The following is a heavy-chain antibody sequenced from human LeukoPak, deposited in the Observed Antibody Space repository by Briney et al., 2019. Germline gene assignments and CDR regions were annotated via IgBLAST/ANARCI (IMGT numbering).Heavy chain of an antibody. Sequence: ASVKVSCKASGYSFTNYGISWVRQAPGQGLEWMGWISVYNGNTNYAQKLQGRVTMTTDTSTSTAYMELRSLRSDDTAVYYCARGRRRVRGVCPDYWGQGTLVTVSS. V-gene: IGHV1-18*01. D-gene: IGHD3-10*01. CDR3: ARGRRRVRGVCPDY. J-gene: IGHJ4*02. CDR1: GYSFTNYG. CDR2: ISVYNGNT.